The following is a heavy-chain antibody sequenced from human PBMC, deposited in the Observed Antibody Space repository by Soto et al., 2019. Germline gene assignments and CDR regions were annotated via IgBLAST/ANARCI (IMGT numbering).Heavy chain of an antibody. CDR1: GGSFSIYY. D-gene: IGHD2-15*01. J-gene: IGHJ3*02. CDR3: ARVIGYCRGDSCDAFDI. CDR2: INHSGST. V-gene: IGHV4-34*01. Sequence: SETLSLTCAVYGGSFSIYYWTWIRQPPGKGLEWIGEINHSGSTNYIPSLKSRVTVSVDTSKNQFSLNLSSVTAADTAVYYCARVIGYCRGDSCDAFDIWGRGTMVTVSS.